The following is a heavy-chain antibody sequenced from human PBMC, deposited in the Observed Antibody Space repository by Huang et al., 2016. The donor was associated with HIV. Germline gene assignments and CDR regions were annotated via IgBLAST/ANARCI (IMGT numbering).Heavy chain of an antibody. V-gene: IGHV4-39*01. Sequence: QLQLQESGPGLVKPSETLSLTCTVSGGSISSSSYYWGWFRQPPGKGLGWIGRIYYSGSTDYTPSLKGRVTISGDTSKNQFSRKLSSVTAADTAVYYCRGDIVVVVAATRYYFDYWGQGTLVTVSS. CDR2: IYYSGST. D-gene: IGHD2-15*01. CDR1: GGSISSSSYY. J-gene: IGHJ4*02. CDR3: RGDIVVVVAATRYYFDY.